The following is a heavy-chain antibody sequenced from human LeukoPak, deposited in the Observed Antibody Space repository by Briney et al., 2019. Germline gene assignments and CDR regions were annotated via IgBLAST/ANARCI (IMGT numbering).Heavy chain of an antibody. Sequence: SETMSLTCTVSGGSISSSSYYWGWIRQPPGKGLEWIGEINHSGSTNYNPSLKSRVTISVDTSKNQFSLRLSSVTAADTAVYYCAREVHRDWFDPWGQGTLVTVSS. D-gene: IGHD3-10*01. CDR3: AREVHRDWFDP. CDR1: GGSISSSSYY. V-gene: IGHV4-39*02. CDR2: INHSGST. J-gene: IGHJ5*02.